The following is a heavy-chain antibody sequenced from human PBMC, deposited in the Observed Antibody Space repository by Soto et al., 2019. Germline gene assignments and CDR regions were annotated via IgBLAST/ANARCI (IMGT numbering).Heavy chain of an antibody. CDR1: DASISSSNFY. J-gene: IGHJ4*02. CDR2: IYYSGST. CDR3: ASLTRGYSYG. V-gene: IGHV4-39*01. Sequence: QLQLQESGPGLVKPSETLSLTCTVSDASISSSNFYWGWIRQPPGKGLEYIGSIYYSGSTYYSPSHKSRVAISVDTSKNQFALKLSSVTAADTAVYYCASLTRGYSYGWGQGILVTVSS. D-gene: IGHD5-18*01.